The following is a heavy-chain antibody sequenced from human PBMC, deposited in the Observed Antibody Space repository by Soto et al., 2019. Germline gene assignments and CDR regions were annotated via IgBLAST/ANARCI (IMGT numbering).Heavy chain of an antibody. CDR1: GFTFSSYG. V-gene: IGHV3-30*18. CDR3: AKGGLGYCSSTSCPYYYYGMDA. J-gene: IGHJ6*02. D-gene: IGHD2-2*01. Sequence: GGSLRLSCAASGFTFSSYGMHWVRQAPGKGLEWVAVISYDGSNKYHADSVKGRFTISRDNSKNTLYLQMNSLRAEDTAVYYCAKGGLGYCSSTSCPYYYYGMDAWGQGTTVTVSS. CDR2: ISYDGSNK.